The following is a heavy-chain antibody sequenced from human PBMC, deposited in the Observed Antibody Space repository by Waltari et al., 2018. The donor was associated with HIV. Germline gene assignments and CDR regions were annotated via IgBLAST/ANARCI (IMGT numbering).Heavy chain of an antibody. V-gene: IGHV4-59*01. CDR2: IYYSGST. CDR3: ARSHSSGYLTDAFDI. D-gene: IGHD3-22*01. J-gene: IGHJ3*02. Sequence: QVQLQESGPGLVKPSETLSLTCTVSGGSISSYYWSWIRQPPGKGLEWIGYIYYSGSTNYNPSLKSRVTISVDTSKNQFSLKLSSVTAADTAVYYCARSHSSGYLTDAFDIWGQGTMVTVSS. CDR1: GGSISSYY.